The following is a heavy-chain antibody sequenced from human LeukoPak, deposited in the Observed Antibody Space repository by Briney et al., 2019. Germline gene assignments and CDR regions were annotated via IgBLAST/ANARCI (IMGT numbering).Heavy chain of an antibody. CDR2: IYSGGST. Sequence: PGGSLRLSCAASGFTVSSNYMSWVRQAPGKGLEWVSVIYSGGSTYYADSVKGRFTISRDNSKNTLYLQMNSLRAEDTAVYYCARVSTVGYYYYGMDVWGQGTTVTVS. CDR1: GFTVSSNY. CDR3: ARVSTVGYYYYGMDV. V-gene: IGHV3-66*02. J-gene: IGHJ6*02. D-gene: IGHD4-23*01.